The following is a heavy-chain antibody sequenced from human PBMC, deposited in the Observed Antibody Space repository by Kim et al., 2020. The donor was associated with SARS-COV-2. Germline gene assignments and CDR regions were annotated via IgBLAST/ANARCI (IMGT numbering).Heavy chain of an antibody. J-gene: IGHJ4*02. D-gene: IGHD6-13*01. Sequence: SETLSLTCAVYGGSFSGYYWSWIRQPPGKGLEWIGEINHSGSTNYNPSLKSRVTISVDTSKNQFSLKLSSVTAADTAVYYCARGARSSWYPNPFLPFWDYWGQGTLVTVSS. V-gene: IGHV4-34*01. CDR3: ARGARSSWYPNPFLPFWDY. CDR1: GGSFSGYY. CDR2: INHSGST.